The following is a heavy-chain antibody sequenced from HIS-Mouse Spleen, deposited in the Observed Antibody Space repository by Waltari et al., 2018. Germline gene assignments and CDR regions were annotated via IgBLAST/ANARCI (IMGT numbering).Heavy chain of an antibody. D-gene: IGHD6-13*01. V-gene: IGHV4-39*07. CDR1: GGSISSSSYY. CDR3: AREIPYSSSWYDWYFDL. J-gene: IGHJ2*01. CDR2: IYYSGGT. Sequence: QLQLQESGPGLVKPSETLSLTCTVPGGSISSSSYYWGWIRPPPGKGLEWIGGIYYSGGTYSNPSLKSRVTISVDTSKNQFSLKLSSVTAADTAVYYCAREIPYSSSWYDWYFDLWGRGTLVTVSS.